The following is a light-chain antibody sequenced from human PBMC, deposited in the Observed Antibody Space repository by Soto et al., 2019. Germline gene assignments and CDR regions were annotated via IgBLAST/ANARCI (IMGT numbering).Light chain of an antibody. J-gene: IGKJ1*01. CDR3: QQYNSYPT. CDR2: KAS. Sequence: DIQMTQSPSTLSASVGDRVTITCRASQSISSWLAWYQQKPGKAPKLLIYKASSLESGGPSRFSGSGSGTEFTLTISSLQPDDFATYYCQQYNSYPTFGRGTKVEIK. V-gene: IGKV1-5*03. CDR1: QSISSW.